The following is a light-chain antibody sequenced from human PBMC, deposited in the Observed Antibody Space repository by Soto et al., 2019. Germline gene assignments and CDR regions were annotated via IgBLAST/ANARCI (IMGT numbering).Light chain of an antibody. V-gene: IGKV3-11*01. Sequence: EIVLTQSPATLSLSPGERATLSCRARQSVSSYLAWYQHKPGQTPRLLIYDASNRATGIPARFSCSGSGTDFTLTISSLEPEAFAVDYGQHRSNCPPRFTFGTGTKVYIK. J-gene: IGKJ3*01. CDR2: DAS. CDR3: QHRSNCPPRFT. CDR1: QSVSSY.